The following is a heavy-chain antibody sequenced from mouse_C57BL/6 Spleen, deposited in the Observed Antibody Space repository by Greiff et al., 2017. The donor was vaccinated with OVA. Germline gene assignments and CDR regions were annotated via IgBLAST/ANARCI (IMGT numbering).Heavy chain of an antibody. CDR2: IDPSDSYT. V-gene: IGHV1-50*01. CDR1: GYTFTSYW. D-gene: IGHD1-1*01. CDR3: ARDAVVAHYYAMDY. J-gene: IGHJ4*01. Sequence: QVQLQQPGAELVKPGASVKLSCKASGYTFTSYWMQWVKQRPGQGLEWIGEIDPSDSYTNYNQKFKGKATLTVDTSSSTAYMQLSSLTSEDSAVYYCARDAVVAHYYAMDYWGQGTSVTVSS.